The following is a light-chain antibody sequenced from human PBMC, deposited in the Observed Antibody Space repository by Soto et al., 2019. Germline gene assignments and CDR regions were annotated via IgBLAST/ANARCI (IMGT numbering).Light chain of an antibody. CDR1: SSNIGAGYD. CDR3: QSFYSNLSGDV. J-gene: IGLJ1*01. CDR2: DYS. Sequence: QSVLTQPPSVSGAPGQRVTISCTGTSSNIGAGYDVHWYQQLPGTAPKLLLYDYSNRPSGVPDRMSGSKSGTSASLAITGLQAEDEADYYCQSFYSNLSGDVFGTGTKLTVL. V-gene: IGLV1-40*01.